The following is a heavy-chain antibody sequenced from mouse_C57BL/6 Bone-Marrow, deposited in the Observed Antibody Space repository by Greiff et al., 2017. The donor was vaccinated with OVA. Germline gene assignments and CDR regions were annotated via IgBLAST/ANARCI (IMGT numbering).Heavy chain of an antibody. CDR3: ARIYLH. V-gene: IGHV1-55*01. D-gene: IGHD5-5*01. Sequence: QVQLQQPGAELVKPGASVKMSCKASGYTFTSYWITWVKQRPGQGLEWIGDIYPGSGSTNYNEKFKSKATQTVDTSSSTAYMQVSSPTSEDSAVYYCARIYLHWGQGTLVTVSA. CDR2: IYPGSGST. CDR1: GYTFTSYW. J-gene: IGHJ3*01.